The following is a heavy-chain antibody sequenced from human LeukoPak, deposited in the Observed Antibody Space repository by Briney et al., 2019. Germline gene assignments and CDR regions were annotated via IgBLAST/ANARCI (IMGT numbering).Heavy chain of an antibody. CDR2: INHSGST. CDR1: GGSFSGYY. J-gene: IGHJ4*02. CDR3: ATQTRYSSSFNDY. D-gene: IGHD6-13*01. Sequence: SSETLSLTCAVYGGSFSGYYWSWIRQPPGKGLEWIGEINHSGSTNYNPSLKSRVTISVDTSKNQFSLKLSSVTAADTAVYYCATQTRYSSSFNDYWGQGTLVTVSS. V-gene: IGHV4-34*01.